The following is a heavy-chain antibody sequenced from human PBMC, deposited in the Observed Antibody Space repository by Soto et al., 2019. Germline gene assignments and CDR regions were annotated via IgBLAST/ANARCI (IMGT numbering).Heavy chain of an antibody. D-gene: IGHD3-10*01. CDR1: GYSFTSYW. CDR3: ARLARPASGTPGFFYYGMDV. Sequence: GESLKISCKGSGYSFTSYWIGWVRQMPGKGLEWMGIIYPGDSDTRYSPSFQGQVTISADKSISTAYLQWSSLKASDTTMYYCARLARPASGTPGFFYYGMDVWGQGTTVTVSS. V-gene: IGHV5-51*01. CDR2: IYPGDSDT. J-gene: IGHJ6*02.